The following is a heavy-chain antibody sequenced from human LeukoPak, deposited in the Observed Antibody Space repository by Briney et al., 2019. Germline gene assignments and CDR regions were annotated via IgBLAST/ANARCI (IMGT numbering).Heavy chain of an antibody. CDR3: ARDQPTAGFDY. CDR2: IYSGGNT. J-gene: IGHJ4*02. V-gene: IGHV3-53*01. CDR1: GFTVSSNY. D-gene: IGHD1-14*01. Sequence: GGSLRLSCAASGFTVSSNYMNWVRQAPGKGLEWVSVIYSGGNTYYADSVKGRFTISRDNSKNTLFLQMNSLRAEDTAVYYCARDQPTAGFDYWGQGTLVTVSS.